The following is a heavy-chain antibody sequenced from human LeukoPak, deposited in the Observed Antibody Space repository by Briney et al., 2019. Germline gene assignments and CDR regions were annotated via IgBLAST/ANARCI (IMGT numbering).Heavy chain of an antibody. V-gene: IGHV1-18*01. J-gene: IGHJ6*03. Sequence: ASVKVSCKASGYTFTSYGISWVRQAPGQGLEWMGWISAYNGNTNYAQKLQGRVTMTTDTSISTAYMELSRLRSDDTAVYYCARGVVVPAATPYYYYYMDVRGKGTTVTVSS. D-gene: IGHD2-2*02. CDR3: ARGVVVPAATPYYYYYMDV. CDR1: GYTFTSYG. CDR2: ISAYNGNT.